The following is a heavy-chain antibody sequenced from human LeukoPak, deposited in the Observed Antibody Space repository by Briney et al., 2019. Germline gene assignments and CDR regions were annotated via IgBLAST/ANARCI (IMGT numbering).Heavy chain of an antibody. CDR1: GGSFSGYW. CDR3: ARGLRRVTTTPFDY. V-gene: IGHV4-34*01. D-gene: IGHD4-17*01. CDR2: INHSGST. Sequence: PSETLSLTCAVYGGSFSGYWWCWIRQPPGKGLEWIGEINHSGSTNYNPSLKSRVTISKDTSKNQFSLKLSSVAAADTAVYYCARGLRRVTTTPFDYWGQGTLVTVSS. J-gene: IGHJ4*02.